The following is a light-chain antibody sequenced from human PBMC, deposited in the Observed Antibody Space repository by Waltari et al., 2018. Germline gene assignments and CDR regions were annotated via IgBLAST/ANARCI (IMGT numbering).Light chain of an antibody. CDR3: QQYNSYSLLT. CDR1: QSISNW. V-gene: IGKV1-5*03. CDR2: KAS. J-gene: IGKJ4*01. Sequence: DIQMPQSPSTLSASVGDRVTVTCRASQSISNWLAWYQQKPGKAPKLLIYKASTLESWVPARFSGSGSGTEFTLTISSLQPDDFATYYCQQYNSYSLLTFGGGTKVEIK.